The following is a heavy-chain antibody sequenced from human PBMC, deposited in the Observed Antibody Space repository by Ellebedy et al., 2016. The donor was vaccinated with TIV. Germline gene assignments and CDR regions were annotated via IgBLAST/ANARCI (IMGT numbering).Heavy chain of an antibody. J-gene: IGHJ4*02. D-gene: IGHD5-24*01. Sequence: GGSLRLSXAASGFIVNSNYMTWVRQAPGKGLELVSVIFSGGNTYHADSVKGRFTISRHDSRNTLYLQMNSLRPEDTAVYYCARGGELATPIDYWGQGTLVTVSS. CDR1: GFIVNSNY. CDR3: ARGGELATPIDY. V-gene: IGHV3-53*04. CDR2: IFSGGNT.